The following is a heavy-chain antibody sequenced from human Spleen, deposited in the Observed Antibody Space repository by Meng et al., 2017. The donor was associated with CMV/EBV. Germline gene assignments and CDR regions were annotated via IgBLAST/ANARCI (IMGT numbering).Heavy chain of an antibody. CDR3: ANYNSRGGSYLPDYYYGMDV. CDR2: IQYNGNNK. V-gene: IGHV3-30*02. Sequence: GESLKISCAASGFIFSNYGIHWVRQAPGKGLEWVSFIQYNGNNKYYADSVKGRFTISRDNSKNTLYLHMNSLRAEDTAVYYCANYNSRGGSYLPDYYYGMDVWGQGTTVTVSS. CDR1: GFIFSNYG. D-gene: IGHD1-26*01. J-gene: IGHJ6*02.